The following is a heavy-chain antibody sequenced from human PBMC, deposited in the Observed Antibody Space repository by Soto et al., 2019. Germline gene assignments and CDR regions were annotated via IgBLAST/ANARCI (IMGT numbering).Heavy chain of an antibody. V-gene: IGHV4-30-4*01. CDR3: CRERGRPGIPHYRLDH. CDR1: GGSISSSDYY. CDR2: IYYSGNT. Sequence: SETLSLTCTVSGGSISSSDYYWNWIRQPPGKGLEWIGYIYYSGNTYYNPSLQSRIVLSVDTSKNQFSLKLSSVTAADTAVYYCCRERGRPGIPHYRLDHWGQGPLVTVSS. D-gene: IGHD2-2*02. J-gene: IGHJ5*02.